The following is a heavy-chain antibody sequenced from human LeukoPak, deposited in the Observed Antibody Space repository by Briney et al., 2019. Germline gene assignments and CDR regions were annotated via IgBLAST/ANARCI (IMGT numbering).Heavy chain of an antibody. J-gene: IGHJ4*02. CDR2: MYYSGST. D-gene: IGHD3-3*01. CDR3: ARDFRGVYDFWNGDYTPYYFDY. V-gene: IGHV4-39*07. Sequence: SETLSLTCIVSLGSIRSRGYYWGWIRQSPGKGLEWIGSMYYSGSTYYNPPLKSRVPISVDTSNNHFSLNMTALTAADPAGNYCARDFRGVYDFWNGDYTPYYFDYWGQGTLVTVSP. CDR1: LGSIRSRGYY.